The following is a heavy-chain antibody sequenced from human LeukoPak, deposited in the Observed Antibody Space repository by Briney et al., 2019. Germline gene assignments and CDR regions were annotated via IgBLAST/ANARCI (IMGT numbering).Heavy chain of an antibody. CDR1: GGTFSSYA. D-gene: IGHD1-26*01. CDR3: ARDAYSGSYYGRVDY. Sequence: GASVKVSCKASGGTFSSYAISWVRQAPGQGLEWMGRIIPILGIANYAQKFQGRVTITADKSTSTAYMELSSLRSEDTDVYYCARDAYSGSYYGRVDYWGQGTLVTVSS. CDR2: IIPILGIA. J-gene: IGHJ4*02. V-gene: IGHV1-69*04.